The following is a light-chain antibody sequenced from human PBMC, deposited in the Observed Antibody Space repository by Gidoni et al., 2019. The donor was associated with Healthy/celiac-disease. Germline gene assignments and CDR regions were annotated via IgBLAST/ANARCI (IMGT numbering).Light chain of an antibody. V-gene: IGKV3-11*01. CDR2: DAS. J-gene: IGKJ2*01. CDR3: QQRSNWPQI. CDR1: QSVSSY. Sequence: EIVLTQSPATLSLSPGERATLSCRASQSVSSYLAWYQQKPGQAPRLLIYDASNRATGIPARFSGSGSGTDFTLTISSLEPEDFAVYYCQQRSNWPQIFXQXTKLEIK.